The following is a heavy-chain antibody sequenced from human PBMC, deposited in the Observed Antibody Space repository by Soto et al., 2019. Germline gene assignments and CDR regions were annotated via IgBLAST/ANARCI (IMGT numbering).Heavy chain of an antibody. CDR1: GYTFTSYD. CDR2: MNPNSGNT. Sequence: SEKVSCKASGYTFTSYDINWVRQATGQGLEWMGWMNPNSGNTGYAQKFQGRVTMTRNTSISTAYMELSSLRSEDTAVYYCARGRVAGDSPVFDYWGQGTLVTVSS. CDR3: ARGRVAGDSPVFDY. D-gene: IGHD4-17*01. J-gene: IGHJ4*02. V-gene: IGHV1-8*01.